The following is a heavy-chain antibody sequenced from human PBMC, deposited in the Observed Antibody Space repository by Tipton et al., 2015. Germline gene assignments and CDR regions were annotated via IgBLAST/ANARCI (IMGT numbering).Heavy chain of an antibody. CDR1: GGTFSRFA. V-gene: IGHV1-69*06. CDR2: IIPIFGTA. Sequence: QLVQSGPEVKKPGSSVKGSCRASGGTFSRFAINWVRQAPGQGLERMGGIIPIFGTANYAQKFQGRVTITADKSTSTAYMELSSLRSEDTAVYYCAREGNSSSWYIWFDPWGQGTLVTVSS. D-gene: IGHD6-13*01. J-gene: IGHJ5*02. CDR3: AREGNSSSWYIWFDP.